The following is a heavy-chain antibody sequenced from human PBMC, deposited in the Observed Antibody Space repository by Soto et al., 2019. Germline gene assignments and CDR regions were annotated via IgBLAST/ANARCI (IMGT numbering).Heavy chain of an antibody. CDR1: GGSFSGYY. CDR2: INHSGRT. Sequence: SETLSLTCAVYGGSFSGYYWSWIRQPPGKGLEWIGQINHSGRTNYNPSLKSRVTISVDTSKNQFSLKLSSVTAADTAVYYCARSPMGLLFRYYFDYWGQGTLVT. CDR3: ARSPMGLLFRYYFDY. D-gene: IGHD2-21*02. V-gene: IGHV4-34*01. J-gene: IGHJ4*02.